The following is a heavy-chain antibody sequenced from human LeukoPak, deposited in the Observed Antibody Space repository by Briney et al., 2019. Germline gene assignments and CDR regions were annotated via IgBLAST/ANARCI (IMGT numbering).Heavy chain of an antibody. V-gene: IGHV1-2*02. CDR1: GGTFSSYA. J-gene: IGHJ4*02. Sequence: ASVKVSCKASGGTFSSYAISWVRQAPGQGLEWMGWINPNSGGTNYAQKFQGRVTMTRDTSISTAHMELSRLRSDDTAVYYCARDRNYDSSGPQGYWGQGTLVTVSS. CDR3: ARDRNYDSSGPQGY. D-gene: IGHD3-22*01. CDR2: INPNSGGT.